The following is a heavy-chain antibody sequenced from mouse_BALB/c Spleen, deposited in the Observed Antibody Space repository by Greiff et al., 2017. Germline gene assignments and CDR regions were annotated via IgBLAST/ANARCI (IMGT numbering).Heavy chain of an antibody. Sequence: VQLQQSGAELVRPGASVTLSCKASGYTFPDYEMHWVKQTPVHGLEWIGAIDPETGGTAYNQKFKGKATLTADKSSSTAYMELRSLTSEDSAVYYCTRAYYRYGFDYWGQGTTLTVSS. V-gene: IGHV1-15*01. J-gene: IGHJ2*01. CDR1: GYTFPDYE. CDR2: IDPETGGT. D-gene: IGHD2-14*01. CDR3: TRAYYRYGFDY.